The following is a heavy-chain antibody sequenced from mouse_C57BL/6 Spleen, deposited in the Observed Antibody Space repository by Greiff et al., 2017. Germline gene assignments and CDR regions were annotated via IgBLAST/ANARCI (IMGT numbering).Heavy chain of an antibody. CDR3: AKEGSCFDY. CDR1: GYTFTDYY. J-gene: IGHJ2*01. Sequence: EVQLQQSGPVLVKPGASVKMSCKASGYTFTDYYMNWVKQSHGKSLEWIGVINPYNGGTSYNQKFKGKATLTVDKSSRTAYMELNSLTSEDSAVYYCAKEGSCFDYWGQGTTLTVSS. D-gene: IGHD1-1*02. CDR2: INPYNGGT. V-gene: IGHV1-19*01.